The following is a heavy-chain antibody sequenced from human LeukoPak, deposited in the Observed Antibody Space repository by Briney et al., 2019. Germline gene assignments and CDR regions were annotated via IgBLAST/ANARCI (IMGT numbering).Heavy chain of an antibody. CDR1: GFTFSSYS. V-gene: IGHV3-21*01. D-gene: IGHD6-19*01. Sequence: GGSLRLSCAASGFTFSSYSMNWVRQAPGKGLEWVSSISSSSSYIYYADSVKGRFTISRDNAKNSLYLQMNSLRAEDTAVYYCARHGSGWPYYMDVWGKGTTVTVSS. J-gene: IGHJ6*03. CDR2: ISSSSSYI. CDR3: ARHGSGWPYYMDV.